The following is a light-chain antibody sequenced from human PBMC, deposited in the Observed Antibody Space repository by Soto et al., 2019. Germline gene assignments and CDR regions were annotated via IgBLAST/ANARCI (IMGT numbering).Light chain of an antibody. CDR1: QSVSSSY. V-gene: IGKV3-20*01. CDR2: GAS. Sequence: TQSPGTLSASPGERSTLSCRASQSVSSSYLAWYQQKPGQAPRLLIYGASTRATGIPDRFSGSGSGTDFTLTISRLEPEDIPVYYCQQYGSSGTFGQVTKVAIK. J-gene: IGKJ1*01. CDR3: QQYGSSGT.